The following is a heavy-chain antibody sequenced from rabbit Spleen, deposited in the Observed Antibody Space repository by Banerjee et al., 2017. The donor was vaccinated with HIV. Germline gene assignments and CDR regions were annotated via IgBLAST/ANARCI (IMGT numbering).Heavy chain of an antibody. J-gene: IGHJ6*01. CDR2: IAGGSSDFT. V-gene: IGHV1S45*01. CDR1: GFSFSSSDY. CDR3: ARDTGSSFSSYGMDL. D-gene: IGHD8-1*01. Sequence: QEQLEESGGGLVKPEGSLTLTCTASGFSFSSSDYMCWVRQAPGKGLEWISCIAGGSSDFTYSATWAKGRFTCSKTSSTTVTLQMTSLTVADTATYFCARDTGSSFSSYGMDLWGQGTLVTVS.